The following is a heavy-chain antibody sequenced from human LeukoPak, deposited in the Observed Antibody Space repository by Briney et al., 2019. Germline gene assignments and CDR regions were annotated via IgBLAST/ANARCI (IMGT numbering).Heavy chain of an antibody. CDR2: ISGSGGST. D-gene: IGHD2-15*01. CDR1: GFTFSSYA. Sequence: PGGSLRLSCAASGFTFSSYAMSWVRQAPGKGLEWVSAISGSGGSTYYADSVKGRFTISRDNSKNTLYLQMNSLRAEDTAVYYCAKWYGYCSGGSCYSGLYYYYGMDVWGQGTTVTVSS. J-gene: IGHJ6*02. CDR3: AKWYGYCSGGSCYSGLYYYYGMDV. V-gene: IGHV3-23*01.